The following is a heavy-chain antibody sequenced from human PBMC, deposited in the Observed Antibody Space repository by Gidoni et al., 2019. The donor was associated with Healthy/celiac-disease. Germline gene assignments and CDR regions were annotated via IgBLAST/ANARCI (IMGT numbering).Heavy chain of an antibody. CDR1: GFTFSSYG. Sequence: QVRLVESGGGVVQPGRSLRLSCAASGFTFSSYGMHWVRQAPGKGLEWVAVISYDGSNKYYADSVKGRFTISRDNSKNTLYLQMNSLRAEDTAVYYCAKPVEMATIFGWGQGTLVTVSS. CDR3: AKPVEMATIFG. CDR2: ISYDGSNK. J-gene: IGHJ4*02. V-gene: IGHV3-30*18. D-gene: IGHD5-12*01.